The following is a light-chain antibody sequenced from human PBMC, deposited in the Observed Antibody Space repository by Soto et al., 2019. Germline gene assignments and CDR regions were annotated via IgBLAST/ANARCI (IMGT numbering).Light chain of an antibody. CDR2: WAS. CDR1: RSVLYSSNNKSY. Sequence: DIVMTQSPDSLAVSLGERATINCKSSRSVLYSSNNKSYLAWYQQKPGQPPKLLIYWASTREFGVPDRFRGSGSETDFTLTISSLQAEDVAVYYCQQYYRTPRTFGQGTKVDIK. J-gene: IGKJ1*01. V-gene: IGKV4-1*01. CDR3: QQYYRTPRT.